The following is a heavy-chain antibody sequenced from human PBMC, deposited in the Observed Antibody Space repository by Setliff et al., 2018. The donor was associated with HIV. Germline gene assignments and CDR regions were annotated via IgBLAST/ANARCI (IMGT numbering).Heavy chain of an antibody. CDR1: GFTFNNYG. D-gene: IGHD1-20*01. CDR2: IRYDAATK. Sequence: PGESLKISCAASGFTFNNYGTHWVRQAPGKGLEWVAFIRYDAATKYYADSVEGRFTISRDNSKNTLYLQMSSLRAEDTAMYYCAKISGTFRYIDCWGQGTLVTVSS. CDR3: AKISGTFRYIDC. V-gene: IGHV3-30*02. J-gene: IGHJ4*02.